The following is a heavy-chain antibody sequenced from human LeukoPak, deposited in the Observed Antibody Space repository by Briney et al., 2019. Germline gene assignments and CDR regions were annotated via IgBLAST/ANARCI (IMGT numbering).Heavy chain of an antibody. Sequence: PGGSLRLSCAASGFTFNSYAMTWVRQAPGKGLEWVSAISGSGGSTYYADSVKGRFTISRDNSKNTLYLQMNSLRAEDTAVYYCAKQHYISDYFDYWGQGTLVTVSS. CDR1: GFTFNSYA. V-gene: IGHV3-23*01. D-gene: IGHD3-10*01. CDR3: AKQHYISDYFDY. J-gene: IGHJ4*02. CDR2: ISGSGGST.